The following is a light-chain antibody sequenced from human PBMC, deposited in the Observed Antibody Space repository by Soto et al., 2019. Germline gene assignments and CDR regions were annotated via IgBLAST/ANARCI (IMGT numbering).Light chain of an antibody. Sequence: DIQMTQSPSSLSASVGDRVSIACRASQSIGTFLHWYQQKPGKAPKLLIYAASSLQSGVPSRFSGSGSGTDFTLTISSLQPEDFATYYCQQSYSTPPTFGQGTKVEIK. J-gene: IGKJ1*01. CDR1: QSIGTF. CDR3: QQSYSTPPT. V-gene: IGKV1-39*01. CDR2: AAS.